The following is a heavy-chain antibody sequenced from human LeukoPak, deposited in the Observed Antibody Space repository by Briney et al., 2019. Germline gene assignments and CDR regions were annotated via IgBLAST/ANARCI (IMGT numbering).Heavy chain of an antibody. CDR2: IRYDGSTK. V-gene: IGHV3-30*02. CDR1: GFTFRSYG. Sequence: GGSLRLSCAASGFTFRSYGMHWVRQAPGKGLEGGAFIRYDGSTKYYADSVKGRFTISRDNSKNTLYLQMNSLRAEDTAVYYCAKDLEGIAVAGTACWGQGTLVTVSS. CDR3: AKDLEGIAVAGTAC. D-gene: IGHD6-19*01. J-gene: IGHJ4*02.